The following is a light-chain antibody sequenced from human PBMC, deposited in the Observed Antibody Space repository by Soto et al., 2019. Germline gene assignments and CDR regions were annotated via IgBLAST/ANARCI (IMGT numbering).Light chain of an antibody. J-gene: IGKJ4*01. CDR1: QDISNY. CDR2: SSS. Sequence: DIQMTQSPPSLSASVGDRVTISCRASQDISNYLSWYQHRSGKAPQLLIYSSSSLQTGVPPRFSGNGSGTDFSLTISSLQPEDFETYYCLQSSSAAEFTFGGGTKVEI. V-gene: IGKV1-39*01. CDR3: LQSSSAAEFT.